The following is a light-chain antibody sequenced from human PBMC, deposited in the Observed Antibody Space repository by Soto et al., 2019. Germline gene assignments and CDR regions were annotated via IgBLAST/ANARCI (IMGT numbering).Light chain of an antibody. CDR3: GSWDSSLSAHV. CDR1: SSNIGGNS. CDR2: DDN. V-gene: IGLV1-51*01. J-gene: IGLJ1*01. Sequence: QSVLTQPPSVSAAPGQKVTISCSGSSSNIGGNSVSWYQQLPGTAPKLIIYDDNKRPSGIPDRFSGSKSGTSATLGITGFQTGDEADYYCGSWDSSLSAHVFGPGTKVTVL.